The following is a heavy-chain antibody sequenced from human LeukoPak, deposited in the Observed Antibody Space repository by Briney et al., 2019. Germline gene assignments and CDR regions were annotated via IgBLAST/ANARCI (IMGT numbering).Heavy chain of an antibody. CDR2: ISAYNGNT. J-gene: IGHJ5*02. V-gene: IGHV1-18*01. CDR3: ARDDGGSTDDWFDP. D-gene: IGHD4-23*01. CDR1: GYTFTSYG. Sequence: ASVKVSCKASGYTFTSYGISWVRQAPGQGLEWMGWISAYNGNTNYAQKLRGRVTMTTDTSTSTAYMELRSLRSDDTAVYYCARDDGGSTDDWFDPWGQGTLVTVSS.